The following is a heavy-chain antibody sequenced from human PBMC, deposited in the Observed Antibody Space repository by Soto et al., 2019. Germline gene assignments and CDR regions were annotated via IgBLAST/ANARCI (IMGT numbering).Heavy chain of an antibody. CDR1: GFTFSSYW. J-gene: IGHJ4*02. D-gene: IGHD1-1*01. V-gene: IGHV3-74*01. CDR3: ASAPVDWNDRQPIDY. CDR2: ITTDERST. Sequence: GGSLRLSCAASGFTFSSYWMHWVRQAPGKGLVWVSRITTDERSTSYADSVKGRFTISRDNAKNTLYLQMNSLRVEDTAIYYCASAPVDWNDRQPIDYWGQGTLVTVSS.